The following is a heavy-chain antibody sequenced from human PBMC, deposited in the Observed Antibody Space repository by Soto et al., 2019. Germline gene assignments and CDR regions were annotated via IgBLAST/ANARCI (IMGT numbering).Heavy chain of an antibody. Sequence: QVQLVESGGGVVQPGRSLRLSCAASGFTFSNYGMHWVRQAPGKGLEWVAVILNDGSNRYHADSVKDRFTISRDNSKNTLYLQMNSLRAEDTCVYYCARDDEYSGNGMDVWGQGTTVTVS. J-gene: IGHJ6*02. V-gene: IGHV3-33*01. CDR2: ILNDGSNR. D-gene: IGHD3-10*01. CDR1: GFTFSNYG. CDR3: ARDDEYSGNGMDV.